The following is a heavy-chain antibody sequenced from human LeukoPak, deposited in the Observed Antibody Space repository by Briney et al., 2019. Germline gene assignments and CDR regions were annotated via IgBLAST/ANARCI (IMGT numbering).Heavy chain of an antibody. V-gene: IGHV4-34*01. J-gene: IGHJ4*02. D-gene: IGHD3-3*01. CDR1: GGSFSGYY. CDR3: ARGLTIFGVVTRFDY. Sequence: SETLSLTCAVYGGSFSGYYWSWIRQPPGKGLEWIGEINLSGSTNYNPSLKSRVTISVDTSKNQFSLKLSSVTAADTAVYYCARGLTIFGVVTRFDYWGQGTLVTVSS. CDR2: INLSGST.